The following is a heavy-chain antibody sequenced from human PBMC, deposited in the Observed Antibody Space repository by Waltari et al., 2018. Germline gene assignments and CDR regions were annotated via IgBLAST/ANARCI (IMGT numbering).Heavy chain of an antibody. CDR1: GGTFSSYA. J-gene: IGHJ4*02. D-gene: IGHD3-3*01. Sequence: QVQLVQSGAEVKKPGSSVKVSCKASGGTFSSYAISWVQQAPGQGLEWMGGIIPIFGTANYAQKFQGRVTITADESTSTAYMELSSLRSEDTAVYYCASSPTIFGVVTPTYYFDYWGQGTLVTVSS. V-gene: IGHV1-69*01. CDR3: ASSPTIFGVVTPTYYFDY. CDR2: IIPIFGTA.